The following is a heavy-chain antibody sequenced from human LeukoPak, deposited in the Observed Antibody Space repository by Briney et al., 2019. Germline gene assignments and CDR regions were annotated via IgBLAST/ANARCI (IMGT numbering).Heavy chain of an antibody. CDR2: ISSSSSYI. V-gene: IGHV3-21*04. CDR1: GFTFSSYS. J-gene: IGHJ4*02. D-gene: IGHD3-10*01. Sequence: GGSLRLSCAASGFTFSSYSMNWVRQAPGKGLEWVSSISSSSSYIYYADSVKGRFTISRDNAKNSLYLQMNSLRAEDTAVYYCAKGGRGSWAGNTGDWGQGTLVSVSS. CDR3: AKGGRGSWAGNTGD.